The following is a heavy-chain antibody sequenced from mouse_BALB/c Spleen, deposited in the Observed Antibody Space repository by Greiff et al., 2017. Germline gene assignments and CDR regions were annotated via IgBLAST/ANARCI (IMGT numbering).Heavy chain of an antibody. D-gene: IGHD2-10*02. V-gene: IGHV5-9-4*01. CDR2: ISSGGSYT. J-gene: IGHJ2*01. CDR1: GFTFSSYA. Sequence: EVKLVESGGGLVKPGGSLKLSCAASGFTFSSYAMSWVRQSPEKRLEWVAEISSGGSYTYYPDTVTGRFTISRDNAKNTLYLEMSSLRSEDTAMYYCARDKYGNHYFDYWGQGTTLTVSS. CDR3: ARDKYGNHYFDY.